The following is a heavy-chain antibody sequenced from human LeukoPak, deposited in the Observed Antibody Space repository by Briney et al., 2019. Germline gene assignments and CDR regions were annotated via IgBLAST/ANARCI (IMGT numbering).Heavy chain of an antibody. CDR3: ASDHFGDPPTDY. CDR2: IYYSGST. CDR1: GGSISSGDYY. D-gene: IGHD3-10*01. V-gene: IGHV4-30-4*08. J-gene: IGHJ4*02. Sequence: SQTLSLTCTVSGGSISSGDYYWSWIRQPPGKGLEWIGYIYYSGSTYYNPSLKSRVTISVDTSKNQFSLKLSSVTAADTAVYYCASDHFGDPPTDYWGQGTLVTVSS.